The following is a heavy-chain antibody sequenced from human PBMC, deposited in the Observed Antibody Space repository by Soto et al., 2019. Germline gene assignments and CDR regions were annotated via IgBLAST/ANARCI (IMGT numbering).Heavy chain of an antibody. V-gene: IGHV3-30*18. CDR3: AKTRNSVINYNYYDNMDV. J-gene: IGHJ6*02. CDR2: TSYDGRRT. Sequence: PGGSLRLSCAASGFTFSEYGIHWFRQAPGKGLEWVAITSYDGRRTSYVDPVKGRFTISRDNSGNTAFLEMNRLRVEDTAVYYCAKTRNSVINYNYYDNMDVWGQGTTVTVSS. CDR1: GFTFSEYG. D-gene: IGHD3-10*01.